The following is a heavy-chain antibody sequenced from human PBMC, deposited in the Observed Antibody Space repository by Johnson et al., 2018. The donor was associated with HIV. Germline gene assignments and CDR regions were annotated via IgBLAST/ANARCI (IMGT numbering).Heavy chain of an antibody. CDR3: ARDSTPWGGDYVDYAFDI. V-gene: IGHV3-11*04. CDR2: IRGSDRTT. J-gene: IGHJ3*02. D-gene: IGHD4-17*01. Sequence: QVQLVESGGGLVKPGGSLRLSCAASGFTFSDYYMSWIRQAPRKGLEWISYIRGSDRTTYYAESVRGRFTISRDIVKNSLCPKINSLRAEDTVLYYCARDSTPWGGDYVDYAFDIWGQGTMVTVSS. CDR1: GFTFSDYY.